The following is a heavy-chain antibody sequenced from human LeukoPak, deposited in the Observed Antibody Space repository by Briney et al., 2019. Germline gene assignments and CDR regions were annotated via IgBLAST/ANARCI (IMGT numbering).Heavy chain of an antibody. D-gene: IGHD2-15*01. CDR1: GYTFSGYH. CDR3: ARGYCTRSSCSYYLGY. Sequence: GASVTVSCKASGYTFSGYHVHWVRQVPGQGLEWMGWINSNSGGTNYAQRFQARVTMTRDTSISTAYMEMSRLRSDDTAVYYCARGYCTRSSCSYYLGYWGQGTLVTVSS. CDR2: INSNSGGT. V-gene: IGHV1-2*02. J-gene: IGHJ4*02.